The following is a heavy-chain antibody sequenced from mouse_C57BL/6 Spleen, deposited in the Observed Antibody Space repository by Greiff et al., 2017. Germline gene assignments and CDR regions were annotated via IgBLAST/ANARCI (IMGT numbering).Heavy chain of an antibody. J-gene: IGHJ4*01. CDR3: ARWGPYDYDEGYAMDY. CDR1: GYSFTGYY. D-gene: IGHD2-4*01. V-gene: IGHV1-42*01. Sequence: VQLQQSGPELVKPGASVKISCKASGYSFTGYYMNWVKQSPEKSLEWIGEINPSTGGTTYNQKFKAKATLTVDKSSSTAYMQLKSLTSEDSAVYYCARWGPYDYDEGYAMDYWGQGTSVTVSS. CDR2: INPSTGGT.